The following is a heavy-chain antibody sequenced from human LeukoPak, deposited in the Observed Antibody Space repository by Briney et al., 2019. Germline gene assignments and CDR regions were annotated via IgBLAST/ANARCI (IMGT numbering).Heavy chain of an antibody. V-gene: IGHV5-51*01. D-gene: IGHD5-12*01. CDR3: ARIVASTQTSSYYYVMDV. CDR2: IYPGDSET. CDR1: GYPFTSYW. Sequence: GESLKISCKGSGYPFTSYWIAWVRQMPGKGLEWMGIIYPGDSETRYSPSFQGQVTMSADKFIRTAYLQWSSLKASDTAMYYCARIVASTQTSSYYYVMDVWGQGTTVTVSS. J-gene: IGHJ6*02.